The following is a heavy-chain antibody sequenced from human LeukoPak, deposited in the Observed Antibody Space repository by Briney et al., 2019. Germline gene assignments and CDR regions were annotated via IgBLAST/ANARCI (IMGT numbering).Heavy chain of an antibody. Sequence: SETLSLTCTVSGGSISNDNFFYNWIRQPAGKGLEWIGRIYNSGHTDYNPSLKTRVTLSIDTSKNQFSLKLSSVTAADTAVYYCARNPDNWFDPWGQGTLVTVSS. CDR2: IYNSGHT. CDR1: GGSISNDNFF. J-gene: IGHJ5*02. V-gene: IGHV4-61*02. CDR3: ARNPDNWFDP.